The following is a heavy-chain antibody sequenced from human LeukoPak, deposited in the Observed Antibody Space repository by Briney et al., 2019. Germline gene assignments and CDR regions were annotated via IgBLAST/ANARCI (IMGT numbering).Heavy chain of an antibody. V-gene: IGHV1-69*04. CDR1: GGTFSSYA. D-gene: IGHD6-13*01. J-gene: IGHJ4*02. Sequence: WASVKVSCKASGGTFSSYAISWVRQAPGQGLEWMGRIIPILGIANYAQKFQGRVTITADKSTSTAYMELSSLRSEDTAVYYCARVAAAAGNLLDYWGQGTLVTVSS. CDR2: IIPILGIA. CDR3: ARVAAAAGNLLDY.